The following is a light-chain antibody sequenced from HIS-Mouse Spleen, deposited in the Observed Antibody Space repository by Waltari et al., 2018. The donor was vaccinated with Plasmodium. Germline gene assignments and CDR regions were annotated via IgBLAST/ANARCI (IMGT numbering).Light chain of an antibody. J-gene: IGLJ2*01. CDR1: SSDVGGYHY. V-gene: IGLV2-8*01. Sequence: QSALTQPPPSYGSPGQSVTISCTGTSSDVGGYHYVSWYQQLPGKAPKLMIYDVSKRPSGVPDRFSGSKSGNTASLTVSGLQAEDEADYYCSSYAGSNNLVFGGGTKLTVL. CDR3: SSYAGSNNLV. CDR2: DVS.